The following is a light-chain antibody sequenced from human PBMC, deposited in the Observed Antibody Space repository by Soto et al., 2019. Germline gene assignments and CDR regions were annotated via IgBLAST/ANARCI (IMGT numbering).Light chain of an antibody. V-gene: IGKV3-20*01. CDR1: QSVSNNY. Sequence: EIVLTQSQGTLSLSRGERATLSCRASQSVSNNYLAWYQQKPGKAPRLLIYGASNTATGIPDRFSGSGSGTDFTLTIRRLEPEYFALYYCQQYGSSGTFGQGTQVDIK. CDR2: GAS. J-gene: IGKJ1*01. CDR3: QQYGSSGT.